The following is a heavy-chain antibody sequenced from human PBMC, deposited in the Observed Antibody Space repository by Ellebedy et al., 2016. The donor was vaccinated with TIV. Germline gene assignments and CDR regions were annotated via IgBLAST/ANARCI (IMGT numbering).Heavy chain of an antibody. V-gene: IGHV3-21*01. D-gene: IGHD3-16*01. J-gene: IGHJ6*02. CDR2: ISSSSSYI. CDR3: VRDLGPWRDYYYYGMDV. Sequence: GESLKISXAASGFTFSSYSMNWVRQAPGKGLEWVSSISSSSSYIYYADSVKGRFTISRDNAKNSLYLQMNSLRAEDTAVYYCVRDLGPWRDYYYYGMDVWGQGTTVTVSS. CDR1: GFTFSSYS.